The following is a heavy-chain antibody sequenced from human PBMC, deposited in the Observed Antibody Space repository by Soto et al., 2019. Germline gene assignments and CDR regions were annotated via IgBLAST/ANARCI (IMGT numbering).Heavy chain of an antibody. Sequence: SETLSLTCTVSGGSISSGGYYWSWIRQHPGKGLEWIGYIYYSGSTYYNPSLKSRVTISVDTSKNQFSLKLSSVTAADTAVYYCASDVDAPLDIVVVPAVWGKGTTVTVSS. CDR3: ASDVDAPLDIVVVPAV. J-gene: IGHJ6*04. V-gene: IGHV4-31*03. D-gene: IGHD2-2*01. CDR2: IYYSGST. CDR1: GGSISSGGYY.